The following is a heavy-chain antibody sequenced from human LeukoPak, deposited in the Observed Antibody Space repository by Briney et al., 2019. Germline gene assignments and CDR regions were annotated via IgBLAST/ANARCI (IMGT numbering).Heavy chain of an antibody. CDR3: ARAGEAAAGYYYYGMDV. D-gene: IGHD6-13*01. Sequence: GGSLRLSCAASGFTFSSYWMHWVRQAPGKGLVWVSRINSDGSSTSYADSVKGRFTISRDSAKNTLYLQMNSLRAEDTAVYYCARAGEAAAGYYYYGMDVWGQGTTVTVSS. CDR1: GFTFSSYW. J-gene: IGHJ6*02. CDR2: INSDGSST. V-gene: IGHV3-74*01.